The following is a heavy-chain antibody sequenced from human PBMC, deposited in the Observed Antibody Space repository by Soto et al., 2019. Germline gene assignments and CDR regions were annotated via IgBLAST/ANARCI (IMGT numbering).Heavy chain of an antibody. V-gene: IGHV4-31*03. CDR3: AKNETTRPWFDP. Sequence: QVQLQESGPGLVKASQTLSLTCTVSGGSIRNGNYYWSWIRQLPGKGLEWIGNIYYIGTTSYSPSLKSRVIISIDTSKNHFSLELTSVLAADTAVYYCAKNETTRPWFDPWGQGTLVTVSS. D-gene: IGHD1-1*01. J-gene: IGHJ5*02. CDR2: IYYIGTT. CDR1: GGSIRNGNYY.